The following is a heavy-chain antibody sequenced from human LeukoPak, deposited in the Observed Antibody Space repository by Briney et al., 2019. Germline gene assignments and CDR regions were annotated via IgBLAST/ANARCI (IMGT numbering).Heavy chain of an antibody. CDR1: GFTFSSYS. Sequence: SGGSLRLSCAASGFTFSSYSMNWVRQAPGKGLERVSYISSSSSTIYYADSVKGRFTISRDNAKNSLYLQMNSLRAEGTAVYYCARGGYYYYYMDVWGKGTTVTVSS. CDR3: ARGGYYYYYMDV. J-gene: IGHJ6*03. CDR2: ISSSSSTI. V-gene: IGHV3-48*04.